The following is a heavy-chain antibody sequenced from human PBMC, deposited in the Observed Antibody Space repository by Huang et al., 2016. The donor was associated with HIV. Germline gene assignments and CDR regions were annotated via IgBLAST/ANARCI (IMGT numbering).Heavy chain of an antibody. CDR2: FEPEIGAT. CDR1: EYTLTELS. Sequence: QVQLVQSRAEVKKPGASVKVSCKVSEYTLTELSIHWVRQPPGTGLEWMGGFEPEIGATIYAQKFQGRVTMTEDTSTETAVMELSGLRPEDTAVYYCATGFDVFFDFWGQGTLVTVSS. D-gene: IGHD3-9*01. CDR3: ATGFDVFFDF. V-gene: IGHV1-24*01. J-gene: IGHJ4*02.